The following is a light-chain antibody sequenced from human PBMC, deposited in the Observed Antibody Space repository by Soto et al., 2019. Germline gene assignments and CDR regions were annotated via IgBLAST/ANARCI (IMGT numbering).Light chain of an antibody. V-gene: IGKV3-15*01. CDR1: QSVSSN. J-gene: IGKJ1*01. Sequence: EIVMTQSPATLSVSPGERATLSCRASQSVSSNLAWYQQKPGQAPRLLIYGASTRATGIPARFSGSGSGTEFPLTISSLQSEEFAVYYGQQYNNWLWTFGQGTKVEIK. CDR2: GAS. CDR3: QQYNNWLWT.